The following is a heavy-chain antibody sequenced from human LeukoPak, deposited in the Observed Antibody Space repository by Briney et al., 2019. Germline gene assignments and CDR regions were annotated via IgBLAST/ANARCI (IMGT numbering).Heavy chain of an antibody. Sequence: PSETLSLTCTVSGGSISGYYWSWVRQPAGKGLEWIRRIYTSGSTNYNPSLKSRVTMSVDTSKNQFSLKLSSVTAADTAVYFCARGRGFCSGGSCSYYFDYWGQGTLVTVSS. V-gene: IGHV4-4*07. CDR1: GGSISGYY. D-gene: IGHD2-15*01. CDR3: ARGRGFCSGGSCSYYFDY. CDR2: IYTSGST. J-gene: IGHJ4*02.